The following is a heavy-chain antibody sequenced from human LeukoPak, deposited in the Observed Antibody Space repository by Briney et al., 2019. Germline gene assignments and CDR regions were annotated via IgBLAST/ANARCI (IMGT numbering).Heavy chain of an antibody. V-gene: IGHV3-23*01. CDR3: AKGASQTPDCSSISCYYFDY. J-gene: IGHJ4*02. CDR2: IPASGGST. D-gene: IGHD2-2*01. CDR1: GFTFSSNV. Sequence: PGGSLRLSCAASGFTFSSNVMIWVRQAPGQGLEWVSSIPASGGSTYYADSVKGRFSISRDNSKNSLYLQMNSLRAEDTAVYYCAKGASQTPDCSSISCYYFDYWGQGTLVTVSS.